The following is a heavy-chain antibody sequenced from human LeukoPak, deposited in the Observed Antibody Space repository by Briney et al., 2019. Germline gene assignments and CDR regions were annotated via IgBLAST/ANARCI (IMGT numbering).Heavy chain of an antibody. CDR1: GGSFSGYY. Sequence: SETLSLTCAVYGGSFSGYYWSWIRQPPGKGLEWIGEINHSGSTNYNPSLKSRVTISVDTSKNQFSLKLSSVTAADTAVYYCARARESSGFDYWGQGTLVTVSS. V-gene: IGHV4-34*01. D-gene: IGHD3-10*01. CDR3: ARARESSGFDY. J-gene: IGHJ4*02. CDR2: INHSGST.